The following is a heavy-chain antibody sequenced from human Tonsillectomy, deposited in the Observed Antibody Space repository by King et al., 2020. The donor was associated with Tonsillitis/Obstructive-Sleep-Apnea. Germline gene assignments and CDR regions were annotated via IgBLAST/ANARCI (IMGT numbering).Heavy chain of an antibody. V-gene: IGHV4-4*07. Sequence: QLQESGPGLVKPSETLSLTCTVSGGYISNYYWSWIRQPAGKELECIGRIYTSGNTNYNPSLKSRVTMSVDTSKNQFSLKLSSVTAADTAVYYCARVVVPAAIPSNWFDPWGQGTLVTVSS. D-gene: IGHD2-2*02. CDR2: IYTSGNT. CDR3: ARVVVPAAIPSNWFDP. J-gene: IGHJ5*02. CDR1: GGYISNYY.